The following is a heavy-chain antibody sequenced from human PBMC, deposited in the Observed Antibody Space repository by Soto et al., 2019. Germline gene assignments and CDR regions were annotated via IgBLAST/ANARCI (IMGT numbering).Heavy chain of an antibody. J-gene: IGHJ4*02. V-gene: IGHV1-46*01. Sequence: YIHWVRQAPGQGLEWIGIINPNGGSTNYAQNCKGRLTVTRDTSTATVYMDLSALTSDDTAMYYCARGLGLGDCWGQGTLVTVSS. CDR1: Y. CDR2: INPNGGST. D-gene: IGHD3-9*01. CDR3: ARGLGLGDC.